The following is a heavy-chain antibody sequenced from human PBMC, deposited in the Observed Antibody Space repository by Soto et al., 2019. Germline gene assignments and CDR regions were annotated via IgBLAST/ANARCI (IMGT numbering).Heavy chain of an antibody. J-gene: IGHJ4*02. V-gene: IGHV3-30*18. CDR3: AKDPQFTPVGQGDY. Sequence: PGGSLRLSCAASGFTFSSYGMHWVRQAPGKGLEWVAVISYDGSNKYYADSVKGRFTISRDNSKNTLYLQMNSLRAEDTAVYYCAKDPQFTPVGQGDYWGQGTLVTVSS. D-gene: IGHD3-10*01. CDR1: GFTFSSYG. CDR2: ISYDGSNK.